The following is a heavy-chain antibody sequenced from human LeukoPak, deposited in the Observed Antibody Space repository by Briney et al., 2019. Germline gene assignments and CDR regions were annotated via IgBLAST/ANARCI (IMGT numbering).Heavy chain of an antibody. CDR2: IDYSGNT. V-gene: IGHV4-59*01. CDR1: GGSFCISY. CDR3: ARGSSSDWNYFDY. J-gene: IGHJ4*02. D-gene: IGHD6-19*01. Sequence: SGTPSLTCTVSGGSFCISYWTWIPQPPGKGLEWIAYIDYSGNTNYSPSLKSRVTISVDTSRNQFSLKLSSVTAADTAVYYCARGSSSDWNYFDYWGQGTLVTVSS.